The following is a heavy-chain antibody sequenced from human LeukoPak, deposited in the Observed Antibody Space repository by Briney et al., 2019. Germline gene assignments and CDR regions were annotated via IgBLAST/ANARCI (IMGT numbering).Heavy chain of an antibody. CDR3: ARGRVAAMVPWFDP. CDR1: GGSISSYY. J-gene: IGHJ5*02. D-gene: IGHD5-18*01. V-gene: IGHV4-4*07. Sequence: PSETESLTCTVSGGSISSYYWSWIRQPAGKGLEWIGRIYTSGSTNYNPSLKSRVTISVDTSKNQFSLKLSSVTAADTAVYYCARGRVAAMVPWFDPWGQGTLFSVSS. CDR2: IYTSGST.